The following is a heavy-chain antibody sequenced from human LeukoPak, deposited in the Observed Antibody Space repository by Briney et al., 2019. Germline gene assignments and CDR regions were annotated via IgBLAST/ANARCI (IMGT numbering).Heavy chain of an antibody. CDR3: ARLSGGYYDSSGLDY. Sequence: SETLSLTCTVSGGSISSYYWSWIRQPPGKGLEWIGYIYYSGSTNYNPSLKSRVTISVDTSKNQFSLKLSSVTAADTAVYYCARLSGGYYDSSGLDYWGQGTPVTVSS. CDR2: IYYSGST. V-gene: IGHV4-59*01. CDR1: GGSISSYY. D-gene: IGHD3-22*01. J-gene: IGHJ4*02.